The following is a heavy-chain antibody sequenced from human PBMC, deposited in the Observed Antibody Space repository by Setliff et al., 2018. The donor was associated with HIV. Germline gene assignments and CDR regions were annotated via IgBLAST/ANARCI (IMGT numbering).Heavy chain of an antibody. J-gene: IGHJ6*02. Sequence: GGSLRLSCAASGFTFSSYAMSWVRQAPGKGLEWVSAISGSGGSTYYADSVKGRFTISRDNSKNTLYLQMNSLRAEDTAVYYCARRSIVGSTRGYYYYALDVWGQGTTVTVSS. CDR3: ARRSIVGSTRGYYYYALDV. V-gene: IGHV3-23*01. CDR1: GFTFSSYA. CDR2: ISGSGGST. D-gene: IGHD1-26*01.